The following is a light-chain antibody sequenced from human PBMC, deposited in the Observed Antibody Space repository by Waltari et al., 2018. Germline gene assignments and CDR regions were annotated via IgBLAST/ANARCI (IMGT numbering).Light chain of an antibody. Sequence: QSALTQPASVSGSPGQSITISCTGTSSDVGGYNYVSWYQQHPGKPPKLMIYDVRKRPSGVSDRFSGSKSGNTASLTIFGLQAEDEADYYCSSYTSSSTYVVFGGGTKLTVL. CDR2: DVR. CDR3: SSYTSSSTYVV. J-gene: IGLJ2*01. V-gene: IGLV2-14*01. CDR1: SSDVGGYNY.